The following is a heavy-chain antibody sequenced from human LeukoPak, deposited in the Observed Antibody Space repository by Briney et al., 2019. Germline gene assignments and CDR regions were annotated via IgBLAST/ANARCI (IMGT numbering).Heavy chain of an antibody. D-gene: IGHD3-16*01. CDR2: VHYSGTT. CDR1: SGSISSYF. Sequence: SETLSLTCIVSSGSISSYFWSWIRQPPGKGLEWIGYVHYSGTTNYNPSLRGRVTISVDTSKKQFSLKLSSATAADTAVYYCARVLDLSKRGLDAFDIWGQGTMVTVSS. CDR3: ARVLDLSKRGLDAFDI. V-gene: IGHV4-59*01. J-gene: IGHJ3*02.